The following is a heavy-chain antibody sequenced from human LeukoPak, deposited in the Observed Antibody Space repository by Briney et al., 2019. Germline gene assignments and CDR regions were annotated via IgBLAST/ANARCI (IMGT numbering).Heavy chain of an antibody. V-gene: IGHV4-4*02. J-gene: IGHJ2*01. Sequence: SETLSLTCTVSGGSISSSNWWSWVRQPPGKGLEWIGEIFPSGNTNYNPSLKSRVTISVDKSKNHFSLKLNSVTAADTAVYYCATKGPANWYFDLWGRGTRVTVSS. CDR1: GGSISSSNW. D-gene: IGHD6-25*01. CDR3: ATKGPANWYFDL. CDR2: IFPSGNT.